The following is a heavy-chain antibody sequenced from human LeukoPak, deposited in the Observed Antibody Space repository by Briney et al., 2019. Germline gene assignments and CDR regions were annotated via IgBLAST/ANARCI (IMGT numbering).Heavy chain of an antibody. CDR2: ISGSGGST. CDR3: AREGGYDSSGYDDY. Sequence: GGSLRLSCAASGFTFSSYAMSWVRQAPGKGLEWVSAISGSGGSTYYADSVKGRFTISRDNSKNTLYLQMNSLRAEDTAVYYCAREGGYDSSGYDDYWGQGTLVTVSS. D-gene: IGHD3-22*01. CDR1: GFTFSSYA. V-gene: IGHV3-23*01. J-gene: IGHJ4*02.